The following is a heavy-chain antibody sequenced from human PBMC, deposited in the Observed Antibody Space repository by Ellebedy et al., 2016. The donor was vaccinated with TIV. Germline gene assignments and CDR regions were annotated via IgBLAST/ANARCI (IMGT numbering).Heavy chain of an antibody. Sequence: AASVKVSCKASGYTFTSYDIYWVRQATGQGLEWMGWMNPNSGNTGHAQNFQGRVTMTRNTSISTAYMELSSLRAEDTAVYYCARDLSPTGLRGYFHYWGQGTLVTVSS. CDR1: GYTFTSYD. D-gene: IGHD3-10*01. CDR2: MNPNSGNT. CDR3: ARDLSPTGLRGYFHY. J-gene: IGHJ1*01. V-gene: IGHV1-8*01.